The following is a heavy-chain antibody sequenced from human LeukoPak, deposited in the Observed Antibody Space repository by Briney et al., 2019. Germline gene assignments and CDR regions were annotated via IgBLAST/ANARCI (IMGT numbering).Heavy chain of an antibody. CDR1: GYTFSNSW. J-gene: IGHJ4*02. Sequence: GESLKISWKGSGYTFSNSWIGLGRQIPGKGLEGMGIIYAGDSDTRYSRSFQGQVTISADKSINTAYLKWRSLKAADNGIYYCARQYGRPFDSWGQGTLVTVSS. V-gene: IGHV5-51*01. CDR2: IYAGDSDT. CDR3: ARQYGRPFDS. D-gene: IGHD4-17*01.